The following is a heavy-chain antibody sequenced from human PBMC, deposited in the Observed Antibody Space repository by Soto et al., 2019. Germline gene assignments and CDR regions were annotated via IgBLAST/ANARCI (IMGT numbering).Heavy chain of an antibody. CDR2: ISYDGSNK. CDR1: GFTFSSYA. Sequence: QVQLVGSGGGVVQPGRSLRLSCAASGFTFSSYAMHWVRQAPGKGLEWVAVISYDGSNKYYADSVKGRFTISRDNSKNTLYVQMNSLRAEDTGVYYCARDPMGRYYGSGSYYFAYWGQGTLVTVSS. D-gene: IGHD3-10*01. CDR3: ARDPMGRYYGSGSYYFAY. J-gene: IGHJ4*02. V-gene: IGHV3-30-3*01.